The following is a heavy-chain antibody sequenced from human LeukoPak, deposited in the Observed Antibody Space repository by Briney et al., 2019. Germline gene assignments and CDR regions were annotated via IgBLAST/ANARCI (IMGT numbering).Heavy chain of an antibody. D-gene: IGHD3-10*01. CDR2: IIPILGIA. V-gene: IGHV1-69*04. Sequence: SVKVSCKASGGTFSSYAISWVRQAPGQGLEWMGRIIPILGIANYAQKFQGRVTITADKSTSTAYMELSSLRSEDTAVYYCAIANSGSYYNDDAFDIWGQGTMVTVSS. CDR3: AIANSGSYYNDDAFDI. J-gene: IGHJ3*02. CDR1: GGTFSSYA.